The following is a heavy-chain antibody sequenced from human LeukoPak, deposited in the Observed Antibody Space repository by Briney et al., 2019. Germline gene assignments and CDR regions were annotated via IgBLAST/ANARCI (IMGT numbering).Heavy chain of an antibody. CDR2: ISYDGSNK. CDR3: PRAALHFDY. CDR1: GFTFSSYG. V-gene: IGHV3-30*03. Sequence: GGSLRLSCAASGFTFSSYGMHWVRQAPGKGLEWVAVISYDGSNKYYADSVKGRFTISRDNSKNTLYLQMNSLRAEDTAVYYCPRAALHFDYWGQGTLVTVSS. J-gene: IGHJ4*02. D-gene: IGHD2-15*01.